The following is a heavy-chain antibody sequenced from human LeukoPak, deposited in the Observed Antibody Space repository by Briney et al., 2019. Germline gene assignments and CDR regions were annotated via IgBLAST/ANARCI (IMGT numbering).Heavy chain of an antibody. Sequence: PSQTLSLTCTVSGGSISSDGYYWSWIRQLPGKGLEWTGYIYYSGTTYHNPSLESRVTMSVDTSKNQFSLKLSSVTAADTAVYYCASREIVATSNWFDPWGQGTLVTVSS. V-gene: IGHV4-31*03. CDR1: GGSISSDGYY. CDR2: IYYSGTT. CDR3: ASREIVATSNWFDP. J-gene: IGHJ5*02. D-gene: IGHD5-12*01.